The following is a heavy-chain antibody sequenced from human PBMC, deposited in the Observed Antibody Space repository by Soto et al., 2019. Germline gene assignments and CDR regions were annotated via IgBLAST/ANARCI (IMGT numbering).Heavy chain of an antibody. J-gene: IGHJ6*02. CDR3: ARNMDYYYGRGSGNGHGV. D-gene: IGHD3-10*02. CDR1: RYTFTAYY. V-gene: IGHV1-2*02. CDR2: INPKFGDT. Sequence: QVQLVQSGAEVKEPGDSVRVSCEASRYTFTAYYIHWVRQAPGQGLEWMGWINPKFGDTTYAQDFQGRVSMTRDMSISTVYMELSRLTSDDTAIYYCARNMDYYYGRGSGNGHGVWGQGTTVTVFS.